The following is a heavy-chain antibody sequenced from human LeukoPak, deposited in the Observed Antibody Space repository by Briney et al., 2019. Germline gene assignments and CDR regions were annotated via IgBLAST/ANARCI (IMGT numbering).Heavy chain of an antibody. J-gene: IGHJ4*02. CDR2: INPNSGGT. CDR3: ARWAYSSSSVDY. CDR1: GYTFSDYY. D-gene: IGHD6-6*01. Sequence: ASVKVSCKASGYTFSDYYVRWVRQTPGQGLEWMGWINPNSGGTNYAQKFQGRVTTTRDTSISTAYMELGRLRSDDTAVYYCARWAYSSSSVDYWGQGTLVTVSS. V-gene: IGHV1-2*02.